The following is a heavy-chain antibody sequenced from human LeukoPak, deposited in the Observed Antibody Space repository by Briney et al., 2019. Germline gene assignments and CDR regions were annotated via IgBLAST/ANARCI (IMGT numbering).Heavy chain of an antibody. Sequence: GGSLRLSCAASGFTFSNYAMGWVRPPPGKGLEWVSAICGSGDSTYYADYLKGRFTTISDNSENALYLQKNSRRAEDTAIYYCAKSLREYSRSSGHYPFDYWGQGTLVTVSS. CDR1: GFTFSNYA. D-gene: IGHD5-12*01. CDR2: ICGSGDST. CDR3: AKSLREYSRSSGHYPFDY. J-gene: IGHJ4*02. V-gene: IGHV3-23*01.